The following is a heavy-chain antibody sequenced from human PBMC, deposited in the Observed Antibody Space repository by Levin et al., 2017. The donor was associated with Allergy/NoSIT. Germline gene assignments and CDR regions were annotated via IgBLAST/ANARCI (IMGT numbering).Heavy chain of an antibody. Sequence: KISCKASGGTFSSYAISWVRQAPGQGLEWMGGIIPIFGTANYAQKFQGRVTITADESTSTAYMELSSLRSEDTAVYYCARDRTPGGFPTQPAFDIWGQGTMVTVSS. CDR3: ARDRTPGGFPTQPAFDI. V-gene: IGHV1-69*01. J-gene: IGHJ3*02. D-gene: IGHD1-26*01. CDR1: GGTFSSYA. CDR2: IIPIFGTA.